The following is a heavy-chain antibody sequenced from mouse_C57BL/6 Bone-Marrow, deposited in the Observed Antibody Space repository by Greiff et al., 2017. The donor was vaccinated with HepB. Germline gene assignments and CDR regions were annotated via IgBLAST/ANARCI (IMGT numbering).Heavy chain of an antibody. Sequence: LVESGAELVRPGASVKLSCTASGFNIKDDYMHWVKQRPEQGLEWIGWIDPENGDTEYASKFQGKATITADTSSNTAYLQLSSLTSEDTAVYYCTTDYGRDYAMDYWGQGTSVTVSS. D-gene: IGHD1-1*01. CDR2: IDPENGDT. CDR1: GFNIKDDY. CDR3: TTDYGRDYAMDY. J-gene: IGHJ4*01. V-gene: IGHV14-4*01.